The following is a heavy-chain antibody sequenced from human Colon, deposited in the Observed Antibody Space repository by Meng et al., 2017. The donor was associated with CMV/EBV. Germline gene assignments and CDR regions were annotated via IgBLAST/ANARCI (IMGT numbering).Heavy chain of an antibody. CDR2: IKRDGTEK. J-gene: IGHJ5*02. D-gene: IGHD2-8*01. Sequence: GESLRLSCEASGFTFSDFWMSWVRQVPGKGLEWVANIKRDGTEKNYADGVKGRFTISRDNAKNSLFLHMNGLSDEDTGVYHCTRGQGILYAWGQGTLVTVSS. CDR3: TRGQGILYA. CDR1: GFTFSDFW. V-gene: IGHV3-7*01.